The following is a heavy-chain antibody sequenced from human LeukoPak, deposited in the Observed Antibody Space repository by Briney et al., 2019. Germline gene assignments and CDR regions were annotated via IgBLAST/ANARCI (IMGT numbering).Heavy chain of an antibody. CDR3: AKDSSGYSEGI. V-gene: IGHV4-30-4*01. CDR2: IYYSGST. CDR1: GGSISSGDYY. D-gene: IGHD3-22*01. J-gene: IGHJ3*02. Sequence: SETLSLTCTVSGGSISSGDYYWSWIRQPPGEGLEWIGYIYYSGSTYYNPSLKSRVTISVDTSKNQFSPKLSSVTAADTAVYYCAKDSSGYSEGIWGQGTMVTVSS.